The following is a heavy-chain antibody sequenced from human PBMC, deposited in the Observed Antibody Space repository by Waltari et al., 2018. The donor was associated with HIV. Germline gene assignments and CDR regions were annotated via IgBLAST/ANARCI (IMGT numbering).Heavy chain of an antibody. D-gene: IGHD3-3*01. Sequence: QVHLVESGGGLVKPGGSLRLSCAASGFTFSDYYMTWIRQSPGKWLEWVSYIIGSGNIVYYADSVKGRFTIARDNAKNSLYLQMNSLRVEDTAVYYCAREKRFTYYGLDVWGQGTTVTVSS. V-gene: IGHV3-11*04. J-gene: IGHJ6*02. CDR1: GFTFSDYY. CDR2: IIGSGNIV. CDR3: AREKRFTYYGLDV.